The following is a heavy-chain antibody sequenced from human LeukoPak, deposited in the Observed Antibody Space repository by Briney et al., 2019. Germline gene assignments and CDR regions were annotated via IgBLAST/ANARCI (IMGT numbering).Heavy chain of an antibody. Sequence: SETLSLTCAVYGGSFSGYYWSWIRQPPGRGLEWIGEINHSGSTNYNPSLKSRVTISVDTSRNQFSLKLSSVTAADTAVHYCARGHPVLRYFDWSPGGDYWGQGTLVTVSS. CDR2: INHSGST. V-gene: IGHV4-34*01. CDR1: GGSFSGYY. D-gene: IGHD3-9*01. CDR3: ARGHPVLRYFDWSPGGDY. J-gene: IGHJ4*02.